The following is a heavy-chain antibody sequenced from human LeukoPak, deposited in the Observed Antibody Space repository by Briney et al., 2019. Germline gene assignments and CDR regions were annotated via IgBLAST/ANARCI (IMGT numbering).Heavy chain of an antibody. CDR2: INHSGST. CDR3: ARADYGSGNFDY. Sequence: PSETLSLTCAVYGGSFSGYYWSWIRQPPGKGLEWIGEINHSGSTNYNPSLKSRVTISVDTSKSQFSLKLSSVTAADTAVYYCARADYGSGNFDYWGQGTLVTVSS. J-gene: IGHJ4*02. V-gene: IGHV4-34*01. D-gene: IGHD3-10*01. CDR1: GGSFSGYY.